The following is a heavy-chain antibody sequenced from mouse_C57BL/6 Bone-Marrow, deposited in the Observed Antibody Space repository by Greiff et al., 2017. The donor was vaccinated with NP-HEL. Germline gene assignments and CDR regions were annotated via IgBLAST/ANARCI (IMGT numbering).Heavy chain of an antibody. CDR1: GYTFTDYN. CDR3: ARARLGYGNLDY. J-gene: IGHJ2*01. Sequence: EVQLQQSGPELVKPGASVKIPCKASGYTFTDYNMAWVKQSHGKSLEWIGDINPNNGGTIYNQKFKGKATLTVDKSSSTAYMELRSLTSEDTAVYYCARARLGYGNLDYWGQGTTLTVSS. D-gene: IGHD2-1*01. V-gene: IGHV1-18*01. CDR2: INPNNGGT.